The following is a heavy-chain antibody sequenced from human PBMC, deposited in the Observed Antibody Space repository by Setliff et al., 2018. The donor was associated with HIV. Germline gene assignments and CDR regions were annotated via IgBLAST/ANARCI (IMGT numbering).Heavy chain of an antibody. Sequence: ASVKVSCKASGYTFIDYFIHWVRQAPGQGPEWMGWISPYDLSERTSQRFRGRVTMTRDTSINTAYLDLSGQTSDDTAVYYCARQFSNSFDSWGQGTLVTVSS. J-gene: IGHJ4*02. CDR1: GYTFIDYF. D-gene: IGHD7-27*01. V-gene: IGHV1-2*02. CDR3: ARQFSNSFDS. CDR2: ISPYDLSE.